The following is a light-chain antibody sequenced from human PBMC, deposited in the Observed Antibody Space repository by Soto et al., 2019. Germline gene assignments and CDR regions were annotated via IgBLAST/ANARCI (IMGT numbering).Light chain of an antibody. CDR3: CSYAGGSIWV. CDR1: NTDVGNFDV. CDR2: EAT. V-gene: IGLV2-23*01. Sequence: QSALTQPASVSGSPGQSITISCTTSNTDVGNFDVVSWSQQHPGEAPKLIIYEATKRPSGVSDRFSGSKSGNTASLTISGLQTEDAADYYCCSYAGGSIWVFGVGTK. J-gene: IGLJ3*02.